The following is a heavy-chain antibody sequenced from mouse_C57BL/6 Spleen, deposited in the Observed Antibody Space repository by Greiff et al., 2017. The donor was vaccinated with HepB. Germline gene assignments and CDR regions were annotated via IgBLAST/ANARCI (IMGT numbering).Heavy chain of an antibody. CDR1: GYTFTSYW. D-gene: IGHD2-4*01. V-gene: IGHV1-69*01. CDR3: AIIYYDYLDY. J-gene: IGHJ2*01. Sequence: QVQLQQPGAELVMPGASVKLSCKASGYTFTSYWMHWVKQRPGQGLEWIGEIDPSDSYTNYNQKFKGKSTLTVDKSSSTAYMQLSSLTSEDSAVYYCAIIYYDYLDYWGQGTTLTVSS. CDR2: IDPSDSYT.